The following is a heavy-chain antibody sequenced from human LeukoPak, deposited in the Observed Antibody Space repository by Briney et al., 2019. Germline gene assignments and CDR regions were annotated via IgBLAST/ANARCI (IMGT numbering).Heavy chain of an antibody. D-gene: IGHD3-22*01. CDR1: GFTFSSYG. CDR3: ARGPDYYDSSGRFDY. V-gene: IGHV3-33*01. Sequence: GGSLRLSCAASGFTFSSYGMHWVRQAPGKVLEWVAVIWYDGSNKYYADSVKGRFTISRDNSKNTLYLQMNSLRAEDTAVYYCARGPDYYDSSGRFDYWGQGTLVTVSS. J-gene: IGHJ4*02. CDR2: IWYDGSNK.